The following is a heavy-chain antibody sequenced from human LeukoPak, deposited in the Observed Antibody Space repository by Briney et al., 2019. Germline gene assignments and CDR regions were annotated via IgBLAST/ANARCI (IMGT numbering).Heavy chain of an antibody. D-gene: IGHD2-2*01. V-gene: IGHV4-34*01. CDR1: GGSFSGYY. CDR2: INHSGST. CDR3: ARGSCSSTSCPLPNYYVDV. J-gene: IGHJ6*03. Sequence: SETLSLTCAVYGGSFSGYYWSWIRQPPGEGLEWIGEINHSGSTNYNPSLKSRVTISVDRTKNQFSLKLSSVTAADTAVYYCARGSCSSTSCPLPNYYVDVWGKGTTVTVSS.